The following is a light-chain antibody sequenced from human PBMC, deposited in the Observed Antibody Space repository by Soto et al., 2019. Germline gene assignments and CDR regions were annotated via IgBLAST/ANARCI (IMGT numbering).Light chain of an antibody. J-gene: IGKJ2*03. CDR1: QSVFIW. V-gene: IGKV1-5*01. CDR2: DAS. Sequence: DIQLTQSPSIVSASLGARVTISCRASQSVFIWLAWYQQKRGKAPKLLIYDASALETGVPPRFSGSGFETEVTLSIDGLECDEFAVYYCHQYQNYSSRFGQVTELEI. CDR3: HQYQNYSSR.